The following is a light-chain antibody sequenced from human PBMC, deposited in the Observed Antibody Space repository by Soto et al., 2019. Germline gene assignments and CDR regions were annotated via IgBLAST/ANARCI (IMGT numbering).Light chain of an antibody. V-gene: IGKV1-5*01. J-gene: IGKJ1*01. CDR1: QSVGTW. CDR3: QQYNRNTWS. Sequence: DIQMTQSPSTLSASVGGRVTITCRASQSVGTWVAWYQQKPGKAPKLLIYGASSLESGVPSRFSGSGSGTEFTLTITTLQPDDFATYFCQQYNRNTWSFGPGTKVDI. CDR2: GAS.